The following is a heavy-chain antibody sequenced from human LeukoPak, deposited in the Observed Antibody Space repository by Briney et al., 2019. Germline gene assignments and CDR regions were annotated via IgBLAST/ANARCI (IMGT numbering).Heavy chain of an antibody. Sequence: PGGSLRLSCGSSGVTFSDHYMDWVRQAPGKGLEWVGRTRNKAKSDTTEYAESVKGRFTISRDDSKNLLYLQMNSLKTEDTAVYYCARAVAYDSSGYYYFDYWGQGTLVTVSS. V-gene: IGHV3-72*01. CDR3: ARAVAYDSSGYYYFDY. D-gene: IGHD3-22*01. CDR2: TRNKAKSDTT. CDR1: GVTFSDHY. J-gene: IGHJ4*02.